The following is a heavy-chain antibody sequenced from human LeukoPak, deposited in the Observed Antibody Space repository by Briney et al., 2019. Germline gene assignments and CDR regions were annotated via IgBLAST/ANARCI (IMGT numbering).Heavy chain of an antibody. Sequence: SETLSLTCTVSGGSISSYYWSWIRQPPGKGLEWIGYIYYSGSTNYNPSLKSRVTISVDTSKNQFSLKLSSVTAADTAVYYCASIEYSSSSESVAFDIWGQGTMVTVSS. J-gene: IGHJ3*02. CDR2: IYYSGST. CDR1: GGSISSYY. V-gene: IGHV4-59*08. CDR3: ASIEYSSSSESVAFDI. D-gene: IGHD6-6*01.